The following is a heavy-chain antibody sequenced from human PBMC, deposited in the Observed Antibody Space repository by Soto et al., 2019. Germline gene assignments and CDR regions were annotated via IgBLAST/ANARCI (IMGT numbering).Heavy chain of an antibody. CDR2: IKQDGSEK. D-gene: IGHD1-26*01. CDR1: GFSFSSYW. Sequence: GGSLRLSCAASGFSFSSYWMSWVRQAPGKGLEWVGNIKQDGSEKYYVDSLKGRFTISRDNAKSSLYLQMNSLRVEDTAVYYCARDRLDVGAPTEDYWGQGTQVTVSS. CDR3: ARDRLDVGAPTEDY. J-gene: IGHJ4*02. V-gene: IGHV3-7*01.